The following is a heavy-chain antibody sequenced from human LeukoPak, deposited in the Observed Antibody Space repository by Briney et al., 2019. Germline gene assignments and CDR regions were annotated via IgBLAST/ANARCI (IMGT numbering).Heavy chain of an antibody. D-gene: IGHD3-22*01. CDR3: ARDDYYDSSGLDY. V-gene: IGHV3-53*01. Sequence: GGSLRLSCVASGLTVSRHYMTWVRQAPGKGLEWLSVISTGGSTNYADSVKGRFTVSRDNSKNILYLQMNSLRAEDTAVYYCARDDYYDSSGLDYWGQGTLVTVSS. J-gene: IGHJ4*02. CDR2: ISTGGST. CDR1: GLTVSRHY.